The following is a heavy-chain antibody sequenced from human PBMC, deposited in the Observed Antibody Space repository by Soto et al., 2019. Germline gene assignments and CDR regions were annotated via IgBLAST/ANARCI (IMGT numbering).Heavy chain of an antibody. CDR3: ARPTYYYDSSGPPAY. D-gene: IGHD3-22*01. Sequence: GGSLRLSCAASGFTFSGSAMHWVRQASGKGLEWVGRIRSKANSYATAYAASVKGRFTISRDDSKNTAYLQMNSLRAEDTAVYYCARPTYYYDSSGPPAYWGQGTLVTVSS. CDR1: GFTFSGSA. V-gene: IGHV3-73*01. CDR2: IRSKANSYAT. J-gene: IGHJ4*02.